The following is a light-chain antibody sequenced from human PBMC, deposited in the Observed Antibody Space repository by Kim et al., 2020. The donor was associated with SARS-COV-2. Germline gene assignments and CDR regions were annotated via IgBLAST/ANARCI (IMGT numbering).Light chain of an antibody. CDR3: QQYNELLWT. CDR1: QSVRNN. CDR2: GAS. Sequence: EKVMTQSPDTLSVSPGGRVTLSCRASQSVRNNLAWYQQKPGQAPRLLIYGASTRATGVSARFSGSGSGTEFTLTINSLQSEDFAVYYCQQYNELLWTFGQGTKVDIK. J-gene: IGKJ1*01. V-gene: IGKV3-15*01.